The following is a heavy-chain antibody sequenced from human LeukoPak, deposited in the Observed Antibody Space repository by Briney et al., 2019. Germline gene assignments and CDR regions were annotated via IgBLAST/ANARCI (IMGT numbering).Heavy chain of an antibody. D-gene: IGHD1-7*01. CDR3: ARDKVDGVPGTTS. V-gene: IGHV1-18*01. J-gene: IGHJ5*02. CDR1: GYTFTSYG. CDR2: ISAYNGNT. Sequence: ASVKVSCKTSGYTFTSYGISWVRQAPGQGLEWMGWISAYNGNTNYAQKFQGRVTMTTDPSTSTAYMELRSLRSDDTAVYYCARDKVDGVPGTTSWGQGTLVTVSS.